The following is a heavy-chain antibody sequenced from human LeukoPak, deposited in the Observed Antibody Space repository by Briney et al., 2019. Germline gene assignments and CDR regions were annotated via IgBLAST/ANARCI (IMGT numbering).Heavy chain of an antibody. V-gene: IGHV3-23*01. CDR2: ISGSGGST. Sequence: PGGSLRLFCAASGFTFSSYAMSWVRQAPGKGLEWVSAISGSGGSTYYADSVKGRFTISRANSKNTLYLQMNSLRAEDTAVYYCAKAHSSSYGYWGQGTLVTVSS. CDR3: AKAHSSSYGY. CDR1: GFTFSSYA. J-gene: IGHJ4*02. D-gene: IGHD6-13*01.